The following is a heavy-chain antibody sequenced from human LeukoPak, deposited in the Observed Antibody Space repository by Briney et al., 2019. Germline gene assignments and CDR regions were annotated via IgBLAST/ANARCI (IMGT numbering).Heavy chain of an antibody. CDR2: IYYSGST. CDR3: ARGWNSGAWGIYYYYYMDV. CDR1: GGSISSISYY. D-gene: IGHD2/OR15-2a*01. Sequence: SETLSLTCTVSGGSISSISYYWGWIRQPPGKGLEWIGSIYYSGSTYYNPSLKSRVTISVDTSKNQFSLKLSSVTAADTAVYYCARGWNSGAWGIYYYYYMDVWGKGTTVTVSS. V-gene: IGHV4-39*07. J-gene: IGHJ6*03.